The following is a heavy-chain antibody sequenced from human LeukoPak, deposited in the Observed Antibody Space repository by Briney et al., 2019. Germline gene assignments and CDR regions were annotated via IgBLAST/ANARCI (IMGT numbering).Heavy chain of an antibody. CDR3: ARVLRYDFWSAYYFDY. CDR2: ISTYNGNT. V-gene: IGHV1-18*01. CDR1: GYTFNSYD. D-gene: IGHD3-3*01. J-gene: IGHJ4*02. Sequence: GASVKVSCKASGYTFNSYDISWVRQAPGQGLESMAWISTYNGNTNYALKVQGRATMTTDTSTSTAYMELRSLRSDDTAVYYCARVLRYDFWSAYYFDYWGQGTLVTVSS.